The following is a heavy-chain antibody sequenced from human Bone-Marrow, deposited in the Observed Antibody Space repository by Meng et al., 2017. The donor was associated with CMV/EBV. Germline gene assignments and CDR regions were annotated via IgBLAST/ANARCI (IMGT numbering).Heavy chain of an antibody. J-gene: IGHJ6*02. CDR2: INPNSGGT. Sequence: ASVKVSCKASGYTFTGYYMHWVRQAPGQGLEWMGWINPNSGGTNYAQTFQGRVTMTRDTSISTAYMELSRLRSDDTAVYYCARGEELRFLECLSRSGLAVWFQGTTVTVSS. CDR1: GYTFTGYY. V-gene: IGHV1-2*02. CDR3: ARGEELRFLECLSRSGLAV. D-gene: IGHD3-3*01.